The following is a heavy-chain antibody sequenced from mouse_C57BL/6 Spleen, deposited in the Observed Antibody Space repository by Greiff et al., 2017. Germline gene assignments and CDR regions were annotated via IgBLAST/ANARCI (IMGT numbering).Heavy chain of an antibody. CDR2: IYPGSRST. V-gene: IGHV1-55*01. Sequence: QVQLQQPGAELVKPGASVKMSCKASGFTFTSYWITWVKQRPGQGLEWVGNIYPGSRSTNYNEKFEGKATLTVDTAYSTAYMQLSSLKSEDSAVYYCARGGGYYDAMYYWGQGTSVTVSS. J-gene: IGHJ4*01. CDR1: GFTFTSYW. CDR3: ARGGGYYDAMYY.